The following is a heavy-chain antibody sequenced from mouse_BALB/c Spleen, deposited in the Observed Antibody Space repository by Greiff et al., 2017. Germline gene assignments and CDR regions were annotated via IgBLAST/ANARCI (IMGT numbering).Heavy chain of an antibody. J-gene: IGHJ3*01. V-gene: IGHV1S81*02. Sequence: QVQLKESGAELVKPGASVKLSCKASGYTFTSYYMYWVKQRPGQGLEWIGEINPSNGGTNFNEKFKSKATLTVDKSSSTAYMQLSSLTSEDSAVYYCTLYDYDGGWFAYWGQGTLVTVSA. CDR3: TLYDYDGGWFAY. CDR1: GYTFTSYY. CDR2: INPSNGGT. D-gene: IGHD2-4*01.